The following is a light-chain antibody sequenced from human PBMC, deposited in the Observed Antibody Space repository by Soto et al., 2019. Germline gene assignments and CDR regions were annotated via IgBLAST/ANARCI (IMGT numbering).Light chain of an antibody. V-gene: IGKV3-20*01. J-gene: IGKJ5*01. CDR1: QSVSSSY. CDR3: QQYGSTPIT. Sequence: EIVLTQSPGTLSLSPGERATLSCRASQSVSSSYLAWYQQKPGQAPRLLIYGASSRATGIPDRFSGSGSGTGFPLTISGLEPDDFAVYYWQQYGSTPITFGQGTRLEIK. CDR2: GAS.